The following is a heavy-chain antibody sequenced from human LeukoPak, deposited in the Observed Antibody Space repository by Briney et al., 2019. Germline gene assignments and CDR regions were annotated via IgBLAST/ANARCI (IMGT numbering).Heavy chain of an antibody. Sequence: SETLSLTCAVYGGSFSGYYWSWIRQPPGKGLEWIGEINHSGSTNYNPSLKSRVTISVDTSKNQSSLKLSSVTAADTAVYYCARDLLDSSSDAFDIWGQGTKVTVSS. J-gene: IGHJ3*02. V-gene: IGHV4-34*01. CDR1: GGSFSGYY. D-gene: IGHD6-6*01. CDR3: ARDLLDSSSDAFDI. CDR2: INHSGST.